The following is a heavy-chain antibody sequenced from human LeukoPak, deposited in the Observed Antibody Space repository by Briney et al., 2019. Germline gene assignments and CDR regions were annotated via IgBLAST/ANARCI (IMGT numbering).Heavy chain of an antibody. CDR1: GGPISSSPYY. V-gene: IGHV4-39*07. CDR2: IYYSGST. D-gene: IGHD3-3*01. Sequence: SETLSLTCTVSGGPISSSPYYWGWIRQPPGKGLEWIGSIYYSGSTYYNPSLESRVTISVDTSQSQFSLKLTSVTAADTAVYYCATLTIFGMVLAFFDHWGQGSLVTVSS. CDR3: ATLTIFGMVLAFFDH. J-gene: IGHJ4*02.